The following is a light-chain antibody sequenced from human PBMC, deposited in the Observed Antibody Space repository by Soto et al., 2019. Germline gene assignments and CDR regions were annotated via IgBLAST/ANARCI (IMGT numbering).Light chain of an antibody. CDR2: DGS. Sequence: EIVLTQSPATLSLSPGGSATLSSRASQSVNINLAWYQQKPGQAPRLVIYDGSHRATDIPARFSGSGSGTDFTLTISYVEPEDSAVYYCQQRRKWPPDFGQGTRLEI. V-gene: IGKV3-11*01. CDR3: QQRRKWPPD. CDR1: QSVNIN. J-gene: IGKJ5*01.